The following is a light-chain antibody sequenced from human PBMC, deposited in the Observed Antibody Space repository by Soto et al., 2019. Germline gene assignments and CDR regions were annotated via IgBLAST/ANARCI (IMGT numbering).Light chain of an antibody. CDR3: QHYDSLPIT. CDR2: GAS. J-gene: IGKJ5*01. V-gene: IGKV3-20*01. CDR1: QRISGTY. Sequence: EIVMTQSLATLSVYPGERATLSCRASQRISGTYLAWYQQKPGQPPRLLIYGASSRATGIPDRFSGSGSGTDFTLTISRLEPEDFAVFYCQHYDSLPITFGQGRRLEVK.